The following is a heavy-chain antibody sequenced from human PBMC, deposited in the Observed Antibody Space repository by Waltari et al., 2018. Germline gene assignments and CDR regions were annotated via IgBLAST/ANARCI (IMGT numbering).Heavy chain of an antibody. V-gene: IGHV3-53*02. D-gene: IGHD2-15*01. CDR2: IYSGGST. Sequence: EVQLVETGGGLIQPGGSLRLSCAASGFTVSSNYMSWVRQAPGKGLEWVSVIYSGGSTYYADSVKGRFTISRDNSKNTLYLQMNSLRAEDTAVYYCARGVAPRPLYYYYMDVWGKGTTVTVSS. CDR1: GFTVSSNY. CDR3: ARGVAPRPLYYYYMDV. J-gene: IGHJ6*03.